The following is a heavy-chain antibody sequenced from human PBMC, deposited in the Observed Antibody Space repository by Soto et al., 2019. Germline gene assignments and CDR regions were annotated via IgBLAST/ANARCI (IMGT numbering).Heavy chain of an antibody. J-gene: IGHJ6*02. CDR3: ARIIAAAARVAVYNYYGMDV. CDR1: GGTFSSYA. CDR2: IIPIFGTA. Sequence: GASVKVSCKASGGTFSSYAISWVRQAPGQGLEWMGGIIPIFGTANYAQKFQGRVTITADESTSTAYMELSSLRSEDTAVYYCARIIAAAARVAVYNYYGMDVWGQGTTVTVSS. D-gene: IGHD6-13*01. V-gene: IGHV1-69*13.